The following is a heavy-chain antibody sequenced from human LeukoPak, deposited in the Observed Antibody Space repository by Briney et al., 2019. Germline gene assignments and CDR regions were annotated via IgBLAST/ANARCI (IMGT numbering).Heavy chain of an antibody. J-gene: IGHJ4*02. V-gene: IGHV3-23*01. D-gene: IGHD3-16*02. Sequence: GGSLKLSCAASGFTFSSYAMSWVRQAPGKGLEWVSAISGSGGSTYYADSVKGRFTISRDNSKNTLYLQMNSLRAEDTAVYYCAKNPTVWGSYRDTAGDYFDYWGQGTLVTVSS. CDR2: ISGSGGST. CDR3: AKNPTVWGSYRDTAGDYFDY. CDR1: GFTFSSYA.